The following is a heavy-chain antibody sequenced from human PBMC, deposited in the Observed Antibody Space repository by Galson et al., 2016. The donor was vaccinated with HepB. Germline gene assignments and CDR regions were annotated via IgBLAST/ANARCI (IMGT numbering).Heavy chain of an antibody. J-gene: IGHJ6*02. V-gene: IGHV4-34*01. Sequence: SETLSLTCGVYGGSFSNHCWSWIRQPPGKGLEWIGEINHGGGTNYNPSLQGRVTISVGTSKNQFSLKLSSVTAADTAVYYCAVLRGPINYYYNAMDVWGQGTTVTVSS. D-gene: IGHD3-10*01. CDR3: AVLRGPINYYYNAMDV. CDR2: INHGGGT. CDR1: GGSFSNHC.